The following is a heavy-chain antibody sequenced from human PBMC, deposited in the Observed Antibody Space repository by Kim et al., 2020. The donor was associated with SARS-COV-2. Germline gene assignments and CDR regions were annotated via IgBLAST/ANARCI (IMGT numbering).Heavy chain of an antibody. Sequence: GGSLRLSCTASGFTFSSYAMSWIRQAPGKGLDWVSSTSASGGSTYYADSVKGRFTLSRDNSKNTLYLQMNSLRADDTAEYYCAKISSSSASDYWGQGTLVTVSS. CDR1: GFTFSSYA. CDR2: TSASGGST. D-gene: IGHD2-2*01. V-gene: IGHV3-23*01. J-gene: IGHJ4*02. CDR3: AKISSSSASDY.